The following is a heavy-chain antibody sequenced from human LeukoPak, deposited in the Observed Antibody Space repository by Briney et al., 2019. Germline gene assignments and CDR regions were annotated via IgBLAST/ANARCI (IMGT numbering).Heavy chain of an antibody. J-gene: IGHJ4*02. CDR3: ARVGRVDDFWSGYYFDY. D-gene: IGHD3-3*01. CDR2: ISSSSSYI. CDR1: GFTFSSYS. V-gene: IGHV3-21*01. Sequence: PGGSLRLSCAASGFTFSSYSMNWVRQAPGKGLEWVSSISSSSSYIYYADSVKGRFTISRDNAKNSLYLQMNSLRAEDTAVYYCARVGRVDDFWSGYYFDYWGQGTLVTVSS.